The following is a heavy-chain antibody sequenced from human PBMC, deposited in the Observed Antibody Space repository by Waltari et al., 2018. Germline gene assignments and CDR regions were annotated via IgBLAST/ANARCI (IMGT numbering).Heavy chain of an antibody. V-gene: IGHV3-23*01. CDR1: GFTFSSYA. J-gene: IGHJ4*02. D-gene: IGHD2-2*01. Sequence: EVQVLESGGGLVQPGGSLRLSCAASGFTFSSYAMSWVRQAPGKGMEWVSTIGGSGSSTYYADSVKGRFTISRDNSKNSLLLQMNSLRAEDTAIYYCAKGTGWNGYQLSGGFDYWGQGALVTVSS. CDR3: AKGTGWNGYQLSGGFDY. CDR2: IGGSGSST.